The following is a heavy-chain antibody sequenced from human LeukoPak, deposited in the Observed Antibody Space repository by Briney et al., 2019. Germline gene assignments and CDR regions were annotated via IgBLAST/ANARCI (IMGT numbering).Heavy chain of an antibody. D-gene: IGHD3-10*01. CDR3: AGDYGSGSYRFDF. J-gene: IGHJ4*02. Sequence: SETLSLTCTVSGGSISSYSWSWIRQPPGKGLEWIGYIYYSGSTIYNPSLKSRVTIPVDMSKNQFSLKLSSVTAADTAVYYCAGDYGSGSYRFDFWGQGTLATVSS. CDR2: IYYSGST. V-gene: IGHV4-59*12. CDR1: GGSISSYS.